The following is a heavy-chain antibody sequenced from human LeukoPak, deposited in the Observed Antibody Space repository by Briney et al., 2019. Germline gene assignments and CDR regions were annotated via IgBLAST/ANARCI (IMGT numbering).Heavy chain of an antibody. CDR2: IYSGGST. CDR1: GFTVSSNY. Sequence: PGGSLRLSCAASGFTVSSNYMSWVRQAPGKGLEWVSVIYSGGSTYYADSVKGRFTISRDNSKNTLYLQMNSLRAEDTAVYYCARGQIVGATTDAFDIWGQGTMVTVSS. V-gene: IGHV3-53*01. J-gene: IGHJ3*02. CDR3: ARGQIVGATTDAFDI. D-gene: IGHD1-26*01.